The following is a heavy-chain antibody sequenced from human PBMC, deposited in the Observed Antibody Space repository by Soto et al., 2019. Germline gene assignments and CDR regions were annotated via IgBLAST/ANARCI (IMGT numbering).Heavy chain of an antibody. D-gene: IGHD2-8*01. CDR2: IFHDGTA. CDR1: GVSISSGNW. CDR3: ARLVYDTRLNYMYFDF. Sequence: PSETLSLTCAVSGVSISSGNWWTWVRQTPQRGLEYIGEIFHDGTANYYPSFERRVAISVDTSKSQFSLKLTSVTAADTAIYFCARLVYDTRLNYMYFDFWGKGALVTVSS. V-gene: IGHV4-4*02. J-gene: IGHJ4*02.